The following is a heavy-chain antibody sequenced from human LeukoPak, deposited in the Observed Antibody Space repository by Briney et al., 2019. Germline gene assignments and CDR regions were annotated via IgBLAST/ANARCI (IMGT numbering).Heavy chain of an antibody. J-gene: IGHJ6*02. V-gene: IGHV4-34*01. CDR1: GGSFSGNY. CDR2: INHSGST. Sequence: KASETLSLTCAVYGGSFSGNYWSWIRQPPGKGLEWIGEINHSGSTNYNPSLKSRVTISVDTSKNQFSLKLSSVTAADTAVYYCARRSYYYYGMDVWGQGTTVTVSS. CDR3: ARRSYYYYGMDV.